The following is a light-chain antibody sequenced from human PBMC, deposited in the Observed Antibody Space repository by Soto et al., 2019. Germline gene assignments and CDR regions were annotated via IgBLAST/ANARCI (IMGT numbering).Light chain of an antibody. CDR3: HEYDTALTA. Sequence: DIQMTQSPSSLSASVGDRVTITCRASQGIINNLAWYQQRPGRVAKLLIHAASTLQSGVPSRFSGSGSVADFAVSISGLNPEEVATYYCHEYDTALTAFGG. J-gene: IGKJ4*01. CDR2: AAS. CDR1: QGIINN. V-gene: IGKV1-27*01.